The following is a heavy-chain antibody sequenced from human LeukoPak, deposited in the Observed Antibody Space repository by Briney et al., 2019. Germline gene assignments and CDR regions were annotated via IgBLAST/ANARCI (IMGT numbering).Heavy chain of an antibody. Sequence: GGSLRLSCAASGFTFSSYWMSWVRQAPGKGLEWVANIKQDGSEKYYVDSVKGRFTISRDNAKNSLYLQMNSLRAEDTAVYYCARDSERDSSGYYYVPFDYWGQGTLVTVSS. CDR1: GFTFSSYW. D-gene: IGHD3-22*01. CDR3: ARDSERDSSGYYYVPFDY. CDR2: IKQDGSEK. J-gene: IGHJ4*02. V-gene: IGHV3-7*01.